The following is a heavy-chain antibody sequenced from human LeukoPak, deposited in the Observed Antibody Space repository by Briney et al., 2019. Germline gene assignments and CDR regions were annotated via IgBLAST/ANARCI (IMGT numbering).Heavy chain of an antibody. J-gene: IGHJ3*02. V-gene: IGHV1-18*01. CDR1: VYTFTTYN. Sequence: AASVKVSCKASVYTFTTYNINWVRQAPGQALEWMGWISGYNGNTNYAQKLQGRVTMTTDTSTSTAYMELRSLRSDDTAVYYCARAISGHQFEAFDIWGQGTMVTVSS. CDR3: ARAISGHQFEAFDI. CDR2: ISGYNGNT. D-gene: IGHD2-2*01.